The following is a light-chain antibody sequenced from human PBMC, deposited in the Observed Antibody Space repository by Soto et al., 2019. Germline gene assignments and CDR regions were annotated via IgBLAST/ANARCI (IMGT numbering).Light chain of an antibody. J-gene: IGKJ5*01. CDR3: PQYAEGTPIT. CDR1: QNVNNR. V-gene: IGKV3-20*01. Sequence: EMLLTQSPGSLSVFPGERASLSCRASQNVNNRLAWYQQKAGQAPRLLISGASSRATGNPDRFSGSGSGTYVYLTISRLESVHIVLYHCPQYAEGTPITFGEGTQL. CDR2: GAS.